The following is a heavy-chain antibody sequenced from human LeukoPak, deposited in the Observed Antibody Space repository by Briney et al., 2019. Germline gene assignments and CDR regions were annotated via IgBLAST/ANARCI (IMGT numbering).Heavy chain of an antibody. J-gene: IGHJ4*02. D-gene: IGHD6-13*01. CDR2: IYTSGST. V-gene: IGHV4-61*02. Sequence: PSQTLSLTCTVSGGSISSGSHYWSWIRQPAGKGLEWIGRIYTSGSTNYNPSLKSRVTISIDTSKNQFSLKLSSVTAADTAMYYCARDDITAAGGDYWGQGTLVTVSS. CDR3: ARDDITAAGGDY. CDR1: GGSISSGSHY.